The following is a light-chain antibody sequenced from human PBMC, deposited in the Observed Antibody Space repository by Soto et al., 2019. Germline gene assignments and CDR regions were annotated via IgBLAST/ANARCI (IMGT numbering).Light chain of an antibody. CDR1: QSVSSN. CDR3: QQYDSSPRT. V-gene: IGKV3-20*01. Sequence: EIVMTQSPATLPVSPGERATLSCRASQSVSSNLAWYHQKPGQAPRLLIYGGSNRATGIPDRFSGSGSGTDFTLTVSRLEPEDFAVYYCQQYDSSPRTFGQGTK. J-gene: IGKJ1*01. CDR2: GGS.